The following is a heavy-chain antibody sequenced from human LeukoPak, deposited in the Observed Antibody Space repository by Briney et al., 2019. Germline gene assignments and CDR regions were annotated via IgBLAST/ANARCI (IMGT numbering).Heavy chain of an antibody. J-gene: IGHJ4*02. CDR2: IKQDGSEK. V-gene: IGHV3-7*02. Sequence: PGGSLRLSCAASGFTLSNSWMSWVRQAPGKGLEWVANIKQDGSEKYYADSVKGRFSISRDNAKNSLYLQMNSLRAEDTAVYYCARMVRLDYWGQGTLVTVSS. CDR3: ARMVRLDY. CDR1: GFTLSNSW. D-gene: IGHD3-10*01.